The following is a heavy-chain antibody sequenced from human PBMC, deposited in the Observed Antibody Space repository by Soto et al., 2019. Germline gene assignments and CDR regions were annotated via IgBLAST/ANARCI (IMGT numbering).Heavy chain of an antibody. Sequence: GSMTLSCAAYGFSFSIYAMSWDRPVHGKGLXXXXXXLGSGGSTYYADAVKGRFTISRDKSKNTLYLQMNSLRAEDTALYYCAKDRLYYDKIVYTWSGQTHPHEFDDGGQGPRVTSPQ. D-gene: IGHD3-22*01. CDR2: XLGSGGST. CDR1: GFSFSIYA. V-gene: IGHV3-23*01. CDR3: AKDRLYYDKIVYTWSGQTHPHEFDD. J-gene: IGHJ4*02.